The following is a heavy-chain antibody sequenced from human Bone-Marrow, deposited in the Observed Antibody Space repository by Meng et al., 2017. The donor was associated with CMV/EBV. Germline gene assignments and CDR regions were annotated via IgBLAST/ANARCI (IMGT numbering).Heavy chain of an antibody. D-gene: IGHD1-1*01. V-gene: IGHV3-7*01. CDR1: GFTFSSYG. Sequence: GESLKISCAASGFTFSSYGMHWVRQAPGKGLEWVANIKQDGSEKYYVDSVKGRFTISRDNAKNSLYLQMNSLRAEDTAVYYCARALKQLGQRRFDYWGQGTLVTVSS. CDR3: ARALKQLGQRRFDY. J-gene: IGHJ4*02. CDR2: IKQDGSEK.